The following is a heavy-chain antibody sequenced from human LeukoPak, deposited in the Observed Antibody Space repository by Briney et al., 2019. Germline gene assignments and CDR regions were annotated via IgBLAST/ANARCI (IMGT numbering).Heavy chain of an antibody. CDR2: IYPGDSDT. Sequence: GESLKISCKGSGYSFTSYWIGWVRQMPGKGLGWMGIIYPGDSDTRYSPSFQGQVTISADKSISTAYLQWSSLKASDTAMYYCATHFYPYYDSSGPYFFDYWGQGTLVTVSS. J-gene: IGHJ4*02. CDR1: GYSFTSYW. V-gene: IGHV5-51*01. D-gene: IGHD3-22*01. CDR3: ATHFYPYYDSSGPYFFDY.